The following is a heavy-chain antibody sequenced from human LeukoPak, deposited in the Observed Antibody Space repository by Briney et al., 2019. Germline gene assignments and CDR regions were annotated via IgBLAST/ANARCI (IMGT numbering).Heavy chain of an antibody. Sequence: PSETLSITCAVYGGSFSGYYWSWIRQPPGKGLEWIGEINHSGSTNYNPSLKSRVTISVDTSKNQFSLKLTSVTAADTAIYYCARHVKGLGLDSWGQGTLVSVSS. CDR1: GGSFSGYY. CDR2: INHSGST. J-gene: IGHJ4*02. V-gene: IGHV4-34*01. CDR3: ARHVKGLGLDS. D-gene: IGHD6-19*01.